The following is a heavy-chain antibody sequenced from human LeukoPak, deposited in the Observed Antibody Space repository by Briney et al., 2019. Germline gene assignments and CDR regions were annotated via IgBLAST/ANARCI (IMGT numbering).Heavy chain of an antibody. J-gene: IGHJ6*03. D-gene: IGHD2-2*02. CDR3: AKGRELDCSSTSCYNHYMDV. CDR2: IRYDGSNK. V-gene: IGHV3-30*02. CDR1: GFTFSSYG. Sequence: PGGSLRLSCAASGFTFSSYGMHWVRQAPGKGLEWVAFIRYDGSNKYYADSVKGRFTISRDNSKNTLYLQMNSLRAEDTAVYYCAKGRELDCSSTSCYNHYMDVWGKGTTVTVSS.